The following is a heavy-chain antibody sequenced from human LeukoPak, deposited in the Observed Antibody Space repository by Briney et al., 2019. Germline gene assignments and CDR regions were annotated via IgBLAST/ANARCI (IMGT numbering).Heavy chain of an antibody. CDR1: GGSFSGYY. D-gene: IGHD6-13*01. J-gene: IGHJ3*02. V-gene: IGHV4-30-2*01. Sequence: PSETLSLTCAVYGGSFSGYYWSWIRQPPGKGLEWIGYIYHSGSTYYNPSLKSRVTISVDRSKNQFSLKLSSVTAADTAVYYCARAGGSSWYLDAFDIWGQGTMVTVSS. CDR2: IYHSGST. CDR3: ARAGGSSWYLDAFDI.